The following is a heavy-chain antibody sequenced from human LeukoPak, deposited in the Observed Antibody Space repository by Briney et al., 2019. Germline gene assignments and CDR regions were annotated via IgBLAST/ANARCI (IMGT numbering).Heavy chain of an antibody. V-gene: IGHV3-7*01. D-gene: IGHD3-10*01. J-gene: IGHJ4*02. CDR1: GFTFSSYW. CDR2: IKEDGSEK. CDR3: ARYGARGSSAFDY. Sequence: GGSLRLSCAASGFTFSSYWMSWVRQAPGKGLEWVANIKEDGSEKNYVDSVKGRFTISRDNTKNSLYLQMNSLRAEDTAVYYCARYGARGSSAFDYWGQGTLVTVSS.